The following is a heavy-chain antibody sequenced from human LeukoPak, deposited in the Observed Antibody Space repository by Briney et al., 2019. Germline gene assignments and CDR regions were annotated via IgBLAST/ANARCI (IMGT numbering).Heavy chain of an antibody. V-gene: IGHV4-38-2*01. D-gene: IGHD3-10*01. CDR2: IYHSGST. CDR3: ARHGPLWFGELFDY. J-gene: IGHJ4*02. Sequence: SETLSLTCAVSGYSISSGYYWGGIRQPPGKGLEWIESIYHSGSTYYNPSLKSRVTISVDTSKNQFSLKLSSVTAADTAVYYCARHGPLWFGELFDYWGQGTLVTVSS. CDR1: GYSISSGYY.